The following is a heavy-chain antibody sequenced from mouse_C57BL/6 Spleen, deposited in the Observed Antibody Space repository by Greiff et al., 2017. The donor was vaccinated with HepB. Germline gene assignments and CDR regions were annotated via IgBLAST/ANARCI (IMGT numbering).Heavy chain of an antibody. D-gene: IGHD3-2*02. Sequence: EVHLVESGGGLVQPGGSMKLSCVASGFTFSNYWMNWVRQSPEKGLEWVAQIRLKSDNYATHYAESVKGRFTISRDDSKSSVYLQMNNLRAEDTGIYYCTKTAQATLGYWGQGTTLTVSS. J-gene: IGHJ2*01. V-gene: IGHV6-3*01. CDR2: IRLKSDNYAT. CDR3: TKTAQATLGY. CDR1: GFTFSNYW.